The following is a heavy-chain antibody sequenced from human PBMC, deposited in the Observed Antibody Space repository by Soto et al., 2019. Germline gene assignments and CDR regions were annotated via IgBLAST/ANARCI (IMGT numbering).Heavy chain of an antibody. CDR2: INAGNGNT. V-gene: IGHV1-3*01. CDR3: ARDGAAAGYAFDI. CDR1: GYTFTSYA. J-gene: IGHJ3*02. Sequence: GASVKVSCKASGYTFTSYAMDWVRQAPGQRLEWMGWINAGNGNTKYSQKFQGRVTITRDTSASTAYMELSSLRSEDTAVYYCARDGAAAGYAFDIWGQGTMVTVSS. D-gene: IGHD6-13*01.